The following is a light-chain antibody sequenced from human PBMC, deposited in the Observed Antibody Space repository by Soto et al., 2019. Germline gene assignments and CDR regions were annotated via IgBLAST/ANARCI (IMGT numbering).Light chain of an antibody. CDR3: QHYKSYPWT. J-gene: IGKJ1*01. CDR2: KAS. Sequence: DIQMTQSPSTLSASVGDRVTITCRASQSIYRWLAWYQQKPGKAPKLLMYKASSLESGVPSKFSGSGSETEFTLTISSLQPDDFATYYCQHYKSYPWTFGQGTKVDIK. V-gene: IGKV1-5*03. CDR1: QSIYRW.